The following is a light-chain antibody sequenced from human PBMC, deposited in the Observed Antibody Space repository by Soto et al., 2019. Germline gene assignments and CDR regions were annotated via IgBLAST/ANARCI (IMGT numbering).Light chain of an antibody. CDR2: EVN. CDR1: YNL. CDR3: CSYAGNRRV. V-gene: IGLV2-23*02. Sequence: QSALTQPASVSRSPGQSITISCTGTYNLVSWYQQHPGKAPKLMIFEVNKRPSGVSYRFSGSKSGNTASLTISALQAEDEADYFCCSYAGNRRVFGGGTKLTVL. J-gene: IGLJ3*02.